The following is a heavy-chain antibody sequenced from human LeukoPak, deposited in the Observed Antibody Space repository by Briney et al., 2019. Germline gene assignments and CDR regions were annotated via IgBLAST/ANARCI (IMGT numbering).Heavy chain of an antibody. V-gene: IGHV3-23*01. Sequence: GGSLRLSCAASGFTFSSYGMSWVRQAPGKGLEWVSAISGSGGSTYYADSVRGRFTISRDNSKNTLYLQMNSLRAEDTAVYYCAKGIERRNYYFDYWGQGTLVTVSS. CDR1: GFTFSSYG. J-gene: IGHJ4*02. CDR2: ISGSGGST. CDR3: AKGIERRNYYFDY. D-gene: IGHD2-21*01.